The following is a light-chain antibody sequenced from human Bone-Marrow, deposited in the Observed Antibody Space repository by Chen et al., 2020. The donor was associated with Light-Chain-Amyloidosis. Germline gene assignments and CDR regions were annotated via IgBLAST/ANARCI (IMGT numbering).Light chain of an antibody. CDR3: SSYTITNTLV. V-gene: IGLV2-14*01. CDR2: EVT. Sequence: PALTQPASVLGPPGPSIHIPCTGTSSDVGGDNHVSWYQQHPDKAPKLMIYEVTNRPSWVPDRFSGSKSDNTASLTISGLQTEDEADYFCSSYTITNTLVFGSGTRVTVL. J-gene: IGLJ1*01. CDR1: SSDVGGDNH.